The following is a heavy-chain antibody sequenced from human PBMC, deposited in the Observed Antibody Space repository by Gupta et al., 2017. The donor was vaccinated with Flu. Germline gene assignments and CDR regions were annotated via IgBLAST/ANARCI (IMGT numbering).Heavy chain of an antibody. D-gene: IGHD5-18*01. CDR3: AKEDSPMVTRYFGMDV. CDR1: GLNFQPYA. V-gene: IGHV3-23*01. Sequence: DVQLLESGGTLVQPGGSLRLSCAASGLNFQPYAMNWVREAPGKGLEWVSGVSASGGSTYYANSVKGRFTVSRDNSKNTVFLQMSSLRAEDTGIYYCAKEDSPMVTRYFGMDVWGQGTTVTVSS. J-gene: IGHJ6*02. CDR2: VSASGGST.